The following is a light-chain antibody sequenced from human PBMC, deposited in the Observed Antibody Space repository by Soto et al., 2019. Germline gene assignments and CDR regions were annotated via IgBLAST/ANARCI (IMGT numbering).Light chain of an antibody. CDR1: QSVSSN. J-gene: IGKJ1*01. CDR3: QQYNNWPPRT. Sequence: EIVITQSPATLSVSPGERATLSCRASQSVSSNLAWYQQKPGQAPRLLIYGASTRATGIPARFSGSGSGTEFTLTISSLXSEDFAVYYCQQYNNWPPRTFGQGTKVDTK. CDR2: GAS. V-gene: IGKV3-15*01.